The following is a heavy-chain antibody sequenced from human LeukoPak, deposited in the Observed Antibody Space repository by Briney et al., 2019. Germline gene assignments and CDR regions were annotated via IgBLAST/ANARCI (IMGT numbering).Heavy chain of an antibody. CDR1: GYTLTSYY. J-gene: IGHJ3*02. D-gene: IGHD5-12*01. V-gene: IGHV1-46*01. CDR3: AISPGDSGYDSMNGAFDI. CDR2: INPSGGST. Sequence: ASVKVSCKASGYTLTSYYMHWVRQAPGQGLEWMGIINPSGGSTSYAQKFQGRVTMTRDTSTSTVYMELSSLRSEDTAVYYCAISPGDSGYDSMNGAFDIWGQGTMVTVSS.